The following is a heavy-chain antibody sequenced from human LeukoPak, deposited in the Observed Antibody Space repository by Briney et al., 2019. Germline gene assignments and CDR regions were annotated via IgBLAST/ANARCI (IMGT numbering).Heavy chain of an antibody. J-gene: IGHJ5*02. CDR2: IYYSGST. D-gene: IGHD2-2*01. CDR3: ARGLVVPAAIGWFDP. V-gene: IGHV4-59*01. Sequence: SETLSLTCTVSGGSISSYYWSWIRQPPGKGLEWIGYIYYSGSTNYNPSLKSRVTISVDTSKNQFSLKLSSVTAADTAVYYCARGLVVPAAIGWFDPWGQGTLVTVSS. CDR1: GGSISSYY.